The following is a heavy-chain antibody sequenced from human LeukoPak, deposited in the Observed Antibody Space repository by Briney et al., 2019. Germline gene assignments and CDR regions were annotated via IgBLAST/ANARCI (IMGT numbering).Heavy chain of an antibody. V-gene: IGHV1-18*01. J-gene: IGHJ4*02. CDR1: GYTFTSYG. D-gene: IGHD1-26*01. Sequence: ASVKVSCKSSGYTFTSYGISWVRQAPGQGLEWVGWISANNGNTNYAQKLQGRVTMTTDTSTSTACMELRSLRADGTAVYYCARVIVGATAYFDYWGQGTLVTVSS. CDR2: ISANNGNT. CDR3: ARVIVGATAYFDY.